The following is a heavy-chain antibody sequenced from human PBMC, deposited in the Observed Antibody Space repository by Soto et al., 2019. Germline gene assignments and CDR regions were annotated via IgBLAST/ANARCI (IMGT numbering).Heavy chain of an antibody. V-gene: IGHV3-21*01. CDR2: ISSSSSYI. CDR3: ARDLTTPKIVTFADAFEI. CDR1: GFTFSSYS. D-gene: IGHD4-4*01. Sequence: GGSLRLSCAASGFTFSSYSMNWVRQAPGKGLEWVSSISSSSSYIYYADSVKGRFTISRDNAKNSLYLQMNSLRAEDTAVYYCARDLTTPKIVTFADAFEIWGQGTMVTGSS. J-gene: IGHJ3*02.